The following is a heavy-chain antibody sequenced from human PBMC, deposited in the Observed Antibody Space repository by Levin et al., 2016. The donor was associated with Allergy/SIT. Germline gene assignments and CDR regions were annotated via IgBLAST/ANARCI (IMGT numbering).Heavy chain of an antibody. CDR1: GFTFSDYY. CDR3: TTVWGSYRDFGMDV. D-gene: IGHD3-16*02. Sequence: GGSLRLSCAASGFTFSDYYMDWVRQAPGKGLEWVGRIKNKANSYTTEYAASVKGRFVISRDDSKGRAYLEMLSLEIEDTGVYFCTTVWGSYRDFGMDVWGQGSAVTVTS. V-gene: IGHV3-72*01. CDR2: IKNKANSYTT. J-gene: IGHJ6*02.